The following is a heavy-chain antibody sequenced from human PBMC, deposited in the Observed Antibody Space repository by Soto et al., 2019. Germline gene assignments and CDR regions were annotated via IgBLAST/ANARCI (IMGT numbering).Heavy chain of an antibody. Sequence: QLQLQESGPGLVKPSETLSLTCTVSGGSISSSTYFWGWIRQPPGKGLEWIGNIYYSGSTYYNPSXKSRVSISVDTSKDQFSLKLTSVTAADTAVYYCTNSNWFDPWGQGTLVTVSS. CDR3: TNSNWFDP. CDR1: GGSISSSTYF. CDR2: IYYSGST. J-gene: IGHJ5*02. D-gene: IGHD3-10*01. V-gene: IGHV4-39*01.